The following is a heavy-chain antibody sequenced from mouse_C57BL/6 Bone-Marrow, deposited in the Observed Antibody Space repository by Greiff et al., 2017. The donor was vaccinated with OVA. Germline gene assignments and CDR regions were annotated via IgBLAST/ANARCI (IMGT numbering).Heavy chain of an antibody. CDR2: IDPATGNT. CDR3: TSLLQDY. CDR1: GFNIKNNY. V-gene: IGHV14-3*01. Sequence: EVQLQQSVAELVRPGASVKLSCTASGFNIKNNYMHWVKQRPEQGLEWIGRIDPATGNTKYAPKLQGKAIITAEKSSNTASLQLSSLTSENTAVYYCTSLLQDYWGQGTTLTVSS. J-gene: IGHJ2*01. D-gene: IGHD2-3*01.